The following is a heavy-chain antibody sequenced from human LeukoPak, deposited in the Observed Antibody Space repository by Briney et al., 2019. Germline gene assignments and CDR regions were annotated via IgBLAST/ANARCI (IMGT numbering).Heavy chain of an antibody. CDR1: GSTFSSYG. J-gene: IGHJ1*01. V-gene: IGHV3-33*01. D-gene: IGHD5-24*01. CDR3: ARGDGYNDAEYLQH. CDR2: IWYDGSNK. Sequence: PGRSLRLSCAASGSTFSSYGMHWVRQAPGKGLGWVAVIWYDGSNKYYGDSVKGRFTISRDNSKKTLYLQMNSLRVEDTAVYYCARGDGYNDAEYLQHWGQGTLVTVS.